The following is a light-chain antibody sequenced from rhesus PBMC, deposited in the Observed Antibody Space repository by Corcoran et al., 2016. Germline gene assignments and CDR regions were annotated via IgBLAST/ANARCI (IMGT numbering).Light chain of an antibody. CDR3: QNSCGTAFT. Sequence: DIQMTQSPSSLSASVGYRVTLISRAIENVNNYFNWYHQKPGKAPKLLIYKATTSQSGVPSRFSGSGSGTDYTLPLSSLQPEDVTTYYWQNSCGTAFTCGPGTKLDIK. CDR1: ENVNNY. CDR2: KAT. J-gene: IGKJ3*01. V-gene: IGKV1-74*01.